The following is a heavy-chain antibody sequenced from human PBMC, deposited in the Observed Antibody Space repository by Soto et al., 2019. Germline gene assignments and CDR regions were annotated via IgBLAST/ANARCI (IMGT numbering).Heavy chain of an antibody. CDR2: IDPSDSYT. CDR3: ARQSYDFWSGYPSYGMDV. CDR1: GYSFTSYC. V-gene: IGHV5-10-1*01. D-gene: IGHD3-3*01. J-gene: IGHJ6*02. Sequence: GESLKISGKGSGYSFTSYCISWVRQMPGKGLEWMGRIDPSDSYTNYSPSFQGHVTISADKSISTAYLQWSSLKASDTAMYYCARQSYDFWSGYPSYGMDVWGQGTTVTVSS.